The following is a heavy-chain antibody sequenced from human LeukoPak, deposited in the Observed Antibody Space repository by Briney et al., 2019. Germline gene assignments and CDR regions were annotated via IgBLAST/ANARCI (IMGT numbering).Heavy chain of an antibody. Sequence: PSETLSLTCTVSGDSVSSSFYYLGWIRQPPGKGLEWIGNIYYSGSTYYSPSLESRVTISVDTSENQFSLRLSSVTAADTALYYCARHLYYIVVVPSAMGGAFDIWGQGTMVTVSS. D-gene: IGHD2-2*01. V-gene: IGHV4-39*01. CDR1: GDSVSSSFYY. CDR2: IYYSGST. CDR3: ARHLYYIVVVPSAMGGAFDI. J-gene: IGHJ3*02.